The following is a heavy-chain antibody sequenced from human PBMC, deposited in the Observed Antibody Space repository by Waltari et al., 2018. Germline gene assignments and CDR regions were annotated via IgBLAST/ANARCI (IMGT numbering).Heavy chain of an antibody. CDR1: GYTFTGYY. Sequence: QVQLVQSGAEVKKPGASVKVSCKASGYTFTGYYMQWVRQAPGKGLEWMGWINPNSGGTNYAQKFQGRVTMTRDTSISTAYMELSRLRSDDTAVYYCARRLIVVVPAAKSGMDVWGQGTTVTVSS. J-gene: IGHJ6*02. CDR3: ARRLIVVVPAAKSGMDV. V-gene: IGHV1-2*02. D-gene: IGHD2-2*01. CDR2: INPNSGGT.